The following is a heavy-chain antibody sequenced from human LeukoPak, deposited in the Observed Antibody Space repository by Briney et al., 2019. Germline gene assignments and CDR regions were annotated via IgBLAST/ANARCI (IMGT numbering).Heavy chain of an antibody. CDR2: ISGSSSYR. J-gene: IGHJ4*02. Sequence: GGSLRLSCAASGFTYSSYSLNWVRQVPGKGLEWVSYISGSSSYRYHADSVKGRFTISRDNAKNSLYLQMDSLRAEDTAVYYCARDNDYGVDYWGQGTLVTVSS. CDR1: GFTYSSYS. V-gene: IGHV3-21*01. D-gene: IGHD4-17*01. CDR3: ARDNDYGVDY.